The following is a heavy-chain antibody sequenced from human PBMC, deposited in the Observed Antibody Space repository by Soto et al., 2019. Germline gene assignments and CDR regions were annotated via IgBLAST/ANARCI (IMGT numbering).Heavy chain of an antibody. V-gene: IGHV4-61*01. CDR1: GGSVSSGSYY. CDR2: IYYSGST. CDR3: ARAGTPSRLGD. Sequence: SETLSLTCTVSGGSVSSGSYYWSWIRQPPGKGLEWIGYIYYSGSTSYNPSLKSRVTISVDTSKNQFSLKLNSVTAADTAVYYCARAGTPSRLGDWGQGTQVTVSS. D-gene: IGHD1-26*01. J-gene: IGHJ4*02.